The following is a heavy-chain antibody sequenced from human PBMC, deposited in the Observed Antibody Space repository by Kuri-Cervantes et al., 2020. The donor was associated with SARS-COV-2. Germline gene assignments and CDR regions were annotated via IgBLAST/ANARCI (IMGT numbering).Heavy chain of an antibody. Sequence: SETLSLTCTVSGGSISSYYWSWIRQPAGKGLEWIGHIYTSGSTNYNPSLKSRVTMSVDTSKNHFSLRLGSVTAADTAVYYCARVLEGIVAAGSHYYYYMDVWGKGTTVTVSS. V-gene: IGHV4-4*07. CDR2: IYTSGST. J-gene: IGHJ6*03. D-gene: IGHD6-13*01. CDR3: ARVLEGIVAAGSHYYYYMDV. CDR1: GGSISSYY.